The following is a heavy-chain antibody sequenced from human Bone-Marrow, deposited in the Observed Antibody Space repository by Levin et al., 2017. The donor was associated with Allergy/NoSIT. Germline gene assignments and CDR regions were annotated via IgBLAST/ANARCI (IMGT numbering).Heavy chain of an antibody. J-gene: IGHJ4*02. CDR1: GFSLTSSGVG. V-gene: IGHV2-5*02. CDR3: VHRRGVRGYNGYDDY. D-gene: IGHD5-12*01. CDR2: IYWDDDK. Sequence: SGPTLVKPTQTLTLTCTFSGFSLTSSGVGVGWIRQPPGKALEWLTVIYWDDDKRYSPSLKTRLTITKDTSKNQVFLTMTNMDPVDTATYYCVHRRGVRGYNGYDDYWGQGTLVTVSS.